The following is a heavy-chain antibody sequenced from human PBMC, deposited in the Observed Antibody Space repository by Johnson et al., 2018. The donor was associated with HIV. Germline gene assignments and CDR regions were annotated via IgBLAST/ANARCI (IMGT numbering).Heavy chain of an antibody. CDR3: ARRAVGGSWFLGNAFDI. J-gene: IGHJ3*02. CDR1: GFTFSDYY. V-gene: IGHV3-11*04. D-gene: IGHD6-13*01. CDR2: ISSSGNTI. Sequence: HVQLVESRGGLVKPGGSLRLSCAASGFTFSDYYMNWIRQAPGKGLEWVSYISSSGNTIYYADSVKGRFTISRDNTKNSLYLQMNSLRAEDTAVYYCARRAVGGSWFLGNAFDIWGQGTMVTVSS.